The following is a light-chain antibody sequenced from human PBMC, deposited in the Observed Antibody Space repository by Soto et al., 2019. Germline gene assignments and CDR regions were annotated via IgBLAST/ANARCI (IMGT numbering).Light chain of an antibody. CDR2: DAS. V-gene: IGKV3-11*01. Sequence: EIVLTQSPATLSLSPGERATLSCRASQSVSSYLAWYQQKPGQVPRLLIYDASNRATGIPARFSGSGSGTYFTLTISSLEPEDFAVYYCQQRSNWPLTFGGGTKVEIK. J-gene: IGKJ4*01. CDR1: QSVSSY. CDR3: QQRSNWPLT.